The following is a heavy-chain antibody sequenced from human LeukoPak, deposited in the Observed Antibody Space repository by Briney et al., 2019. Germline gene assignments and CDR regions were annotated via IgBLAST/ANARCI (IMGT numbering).Heavy chain of an antibody. V-gene: IGHV1-2*02. Sequence: GASVKVSCKASGYTFTGYYMHWVRQAPGQGLEWMGWINPNTDGTNYAQKFQDRVTMTRDTSISTAYMELSRLRSDDTAVYYCARVFAYFQGYYFDYRGQGTLVTVSS. J-gene: IGHJ4*02. CDR2: INPNTDGT. CDR3: ARVFAYFQGYYFDY. D-gene: IGHD3-3*01. CDR1: GYTFTGYY.